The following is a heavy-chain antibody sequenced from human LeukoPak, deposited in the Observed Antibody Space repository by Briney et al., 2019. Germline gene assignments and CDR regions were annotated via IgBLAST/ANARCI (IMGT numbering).Heavy chain of an antibody. J-gene: IGHJ4*02. CDR2: ISDTGGST. D-gene: IGHD2-15*01. V-gene: IGHV3-23*01. CDR3: AKVAATATGHFDN. CDR1: GFTFSSYA. Sequence: GGSLRLSCAASGFTFSSYAMSWVRQAPGKGLEWVSGISDTGGSTYYADSVKGRFTISRDNSKNRLYLQMNSLRGEDTAVYYCAKVAATATGHFDNWGQGTLVTVSS.